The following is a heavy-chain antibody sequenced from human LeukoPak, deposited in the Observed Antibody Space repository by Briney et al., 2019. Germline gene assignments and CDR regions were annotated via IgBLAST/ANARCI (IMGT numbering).Heavy chain of an antibody. D-gene: IGHD2-8*01. CDR1: GGSFSGYY. J-gene: IGHJ5*02. CDR3: ARPTKRGSSVNWFDP. CDR2: INHSGST. Sequence: SETLSLTCAVYGGSFSGYYWSWIRQPPGKGLEWIGEINHSGSTNYNPSLKSRVTISVDTSKNQFSLKLSSVTAADTAVYYCARPTKRGSSVNWFDPWGQGTLVTVS. V-gene: IGHV4-34*01.